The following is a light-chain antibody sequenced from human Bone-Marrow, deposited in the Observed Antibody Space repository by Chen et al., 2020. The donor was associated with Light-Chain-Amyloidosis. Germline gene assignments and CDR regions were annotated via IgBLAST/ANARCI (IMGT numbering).Light chain of an antibody. CDR2: AAS. V-gene: IGKV1-6*01. J-gene: IGKJ1*01. CDR3: LQDYFYPPT. CDR1: QGIRTD. Sequence: AIQMTQSPSSLSASVGDRVTITCRASQGIRTDLGWYQQKPGKAPKLLIYAASSLESGVPSRFSCGVSDTDFTLTISSLQPEDFANYYCLQDYFYPPTFGQGTKVEIK.